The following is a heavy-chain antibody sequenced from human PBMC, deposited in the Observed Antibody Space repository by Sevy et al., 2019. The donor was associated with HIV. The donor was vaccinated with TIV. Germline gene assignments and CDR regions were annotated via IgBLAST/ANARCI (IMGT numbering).Heavy chain of an antibody. CDR1: GGSISSSSYY. J-gene: IGHJ4*02. D-gene: IGHD4-4*01. CDR2: IYYSGST. Sequence: SETLSLTCTVSGGSISSSSYYWGWIRQPPGKGLEWIGNIYYSGSTYYNPSLTSRVTISVDTAKNQFSLKLSSVTAADTAVYYSARLNSNHFDYWGQGALVTVSS. V-gene: IGHV4-39*01. CDR3: ARLNSNHFDY.